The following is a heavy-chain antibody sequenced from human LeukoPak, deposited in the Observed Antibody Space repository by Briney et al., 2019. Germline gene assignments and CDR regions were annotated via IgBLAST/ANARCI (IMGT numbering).Heavy chain of an antibody. D-gene: IGHD6-13*01. V-gene: IGHV1-3*01. Sequence: ASVKVSCKASGYTFTSYAMHWVRQAPGQRLEWMGWINAGNGNTKYSQKFQGRVTITRDTSASTAYMELSSLRSEDTAVYYCARDTAAAGDPLVFDYWGQGTLVTVSS. CDR2: INAGNGNT. CDR1: GYTFTSYA. CDR3: ARDTAAAGDPLVFDY. J-gene: IGHJ4*02.